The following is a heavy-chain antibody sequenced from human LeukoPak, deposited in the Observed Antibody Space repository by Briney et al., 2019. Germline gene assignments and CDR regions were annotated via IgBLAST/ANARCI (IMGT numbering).Heavy chain of an antibody. V-gene: IGHV4-61*02. CDR2: IYTSGST. Sequence: PSETLSLTCTVSGGSISSGSYYWSWIRQPAGKGLEWIGRIYTSGSTNYNPSLKSRVTMSVDTSKNQFSLKLSSVTAADTAVYYCARDVLDVVVVVAATPSWFDPWGQGTLVTVSS. CDR3: ARDVLDVVVVVAATPSWFDP. J-gene: IGHJ5*02. CDR1: GGSISSGSYY. D-gene: IGHD2-15*01.